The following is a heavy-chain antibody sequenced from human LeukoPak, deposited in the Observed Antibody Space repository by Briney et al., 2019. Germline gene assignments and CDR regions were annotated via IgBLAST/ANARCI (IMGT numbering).Heavy chain of an antibody. V-gene: IGHV1-8*01. CDR2: MNPNSGNT. D-gene: IGHD5-18*01. J-gene: IGHJ4*02. CDR3: ARVMYGSYGYDY. Sequence: ASVKVSCTASGYTFTGYDINWVRQATGQGLEWMGWMNPNSGNTGYAQKFQGRVTMTRNTSISTAYMELSSLRSEDTAVYYCARVMYGSYGYDYWGQGTLVTVSS. CDR1: GYTFTGYD.